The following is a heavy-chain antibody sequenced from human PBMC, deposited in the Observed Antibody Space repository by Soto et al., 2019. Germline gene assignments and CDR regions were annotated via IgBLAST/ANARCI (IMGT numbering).Heavy chain of an antibody. CDR1: GFRFTDYY. CDR2: ILTTGSTI. D-gene: IGHD4-17*01. Sequence: QVQLVESGGGLVNPGGSLRLSCAASGFRFTDYYMSWLRQSPGKGLEWVSTILTTGSTIYYADSVRGRFTTSRDNARNSVFLQMNSLGAEDTAIYCCARGGRTRFDYWGQGTLVPVSS. CDR3: ARGGRTRFDY. V-gene: IGHV3-11*01. J-gene: IGHJ4*02.